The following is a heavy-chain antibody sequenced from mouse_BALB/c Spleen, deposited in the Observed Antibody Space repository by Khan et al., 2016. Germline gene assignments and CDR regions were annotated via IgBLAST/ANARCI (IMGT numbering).Heavy chain of an antibody. CDR3: ARRDYVSSYYWYFDV. Sequence: EVKLLESGGGLMQPGGSLKLSCAASGFDFSRYWMSWVRQAPGKGLEWIGEINPDSSTINYTPSLKDKFIISRDNAKNTLYLQMSKVRSEDTALYYCARRDYVSSYYWYFDVWGAGTTVTVSS. CDR1: GFDFSRYW. J-gene: IGHJ1*01. V-gene: IGHV4-1*02. D-gene: IGHD1-1*01. CDR2: INPDSSTI.